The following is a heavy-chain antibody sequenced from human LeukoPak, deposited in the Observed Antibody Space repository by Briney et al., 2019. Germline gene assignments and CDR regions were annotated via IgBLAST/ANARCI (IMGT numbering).Heavy chain of an antibody. CDR1: GFIFDNFW. CDR2: IKQEGSEI. D-gene: IGHD6-19*01. Sequence: GGSLRLSCAASGFIFDNFWMSWVRQAPGKGLEWVANIKQEGSEIYYVDSVKGRFTISRDNAKKLLYLQMNSLRAEDTALYYCARDMSFSTSDWYGELDNWGQGTLVTVSS. CDR3: ARDMSFSTSDWYGELDN. V-gene: IGHV3-7*05. J-gene: IGHJ4*02.